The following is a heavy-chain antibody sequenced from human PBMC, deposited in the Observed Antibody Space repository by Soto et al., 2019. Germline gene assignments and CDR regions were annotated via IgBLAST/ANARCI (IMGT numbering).Heavy chain of an antibody. CDR2: IYYSGST. D-gene: IGHD2-2*02. J-gene: IGHJ6*02. CDR1: GDSISNGGYS. V-gene: IGHV4-61*08. CDR3: ASVTRTCISTSCYRYYYGMDV. Sequence: SETLSLTCAVSGDSISNGGYSWSWIRQPPGKGLEWIGYIYYSGSTNYNPSLKSRVTISVDTSKNQFSLKLSSVTAADTAVYYCASVTRTCISTSCYRYYYGMDVWGQGTTVTVSS.